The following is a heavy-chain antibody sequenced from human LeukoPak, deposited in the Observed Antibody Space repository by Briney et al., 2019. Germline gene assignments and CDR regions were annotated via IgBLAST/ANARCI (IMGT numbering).Heavy chain of an antibody. D-gene: IGHD2-15*01. CDR2: FSPDGI. V-gene: IGHV3-23*01. CDR3: AKDYARGGCSLAHCNPIDS. Sequence: GGSLRLSCAASGFTLSTFAMTWVRQAPGKGLEWVSTFSPDGIHYADSVKGRFAISRDDSMSTLFLQMNSLRAEDTAIYYCAKDYARGGCSLAHCNPIDSWGQGTLVTVSS. J-gene: IGHJ4*02. CDR1: GFTLSTFA.